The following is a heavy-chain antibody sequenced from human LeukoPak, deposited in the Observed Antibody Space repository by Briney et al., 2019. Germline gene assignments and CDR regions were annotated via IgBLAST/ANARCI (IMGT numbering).Heavy chain of an antibody. V-gene: IGHV3-30*03. CDR1: GFTFRNHG. Sequence: GRSLRLSCAYSGFTFRNHGMHWVRQAPGKGLEWVAVASTDEISQSYAGSVKGRFIISRDNSKNTVILQMNTLRTEDTAVYFCAAFIATKLDYWGQGILVSVSS. D-gene: IGHD2-15*01. J-gene: IGHJ4*02. CDR2: ASTDEISQ. CDR3: AAFIATKLDY.